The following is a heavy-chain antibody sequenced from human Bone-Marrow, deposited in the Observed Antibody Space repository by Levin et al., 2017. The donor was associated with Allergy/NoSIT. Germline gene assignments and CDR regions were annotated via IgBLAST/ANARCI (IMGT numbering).Heavy chain of an antibody. CDR1: GFTFSKYW. D-gene: IGHD6-13*01. V-gene: IGHV3-74*01. Sequence: GGSLRLSCAASGFTFSKYWMVWVRQVPGKGLVWVSDIKGDGTITRYADSVKGRFSISRDNVKNTPFLQMNDLRAEDTAVYYYARDGSPAARDCWGQGTLVTVPS. J-gene: IGHJ4*02. CDR2: IKGDGTIT. CDR3: ARDGSPAARDC.